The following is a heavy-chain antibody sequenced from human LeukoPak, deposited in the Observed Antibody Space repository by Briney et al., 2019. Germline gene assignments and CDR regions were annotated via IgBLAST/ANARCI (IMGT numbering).Heavy chain of an antibody. CDR2: IKEDGREK. D-gene: IGHD2-15*01. Sequence: GGSLRLSCAASGFTFSRHWMSWVRQAPGKGLEWVANIKEDGREKKYVDSLKDRFTISRDNTKNSVYLQMSGLRVDDTAIYYCVRDKEGGSNDHWGQGTLVTVSS. CDR3: VRDKEGGSNDH. CDR1: GFTFSRHW. J-gene: IGHJ4*02. V-gene: IGHV3-7*01.